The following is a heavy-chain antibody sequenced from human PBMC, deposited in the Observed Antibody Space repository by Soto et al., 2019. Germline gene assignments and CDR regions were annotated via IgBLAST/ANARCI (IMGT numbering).Heavy chain of an antibody. D-gene: IGHD2-15*01. Sequence: RASVKVSCKAAGYTFTSYGISWVRQAPGQGLEWMGWISAYNGNTNYAQKLQGRVTMTTDTSTSTAYMELRSLRSDDTAVYYCASGALGYCSGGSCYSGSYYYGMDVWGQGTTVTVSS. CDR2: ISAYNGNT. CDR1: GYTFTSYG. V-gene: IGHV1-18*01. J-gene: IGHJ6*02. CDR3: ASGALGYCSGGSCYSGSYYYGMDV.